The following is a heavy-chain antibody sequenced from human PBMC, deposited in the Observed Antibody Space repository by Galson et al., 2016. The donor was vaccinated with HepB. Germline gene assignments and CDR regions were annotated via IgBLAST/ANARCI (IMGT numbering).Heavy chain of an antibody. CDR3: ARAAPPTTYYYGSGSDKNGLQLDY. V-gene: IGHV1-3*01. CDR1: AYTFTTYA. J-gene: IGHJ4*02. CDR2: INAGNGNT. Sequence: SVKVSCKASAYTFTTYAIHWVRQAPGQRLEWMGWINAGNGNTKCSQKFQGRVTITRDTSARTAYMELSRLRSEDTAVYYRARAAPPTTYYYGSGSDKNGLQLDYWGQGTLVTV. D-gene: IGHD3-10*01.